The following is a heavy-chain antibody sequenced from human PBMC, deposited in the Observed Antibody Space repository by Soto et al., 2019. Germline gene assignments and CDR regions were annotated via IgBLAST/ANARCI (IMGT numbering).Heavy chain of an antibody. CDR1: GGTFSNYA. CDR2: IIPIFGTA. Sequence: QVQLVQSGAEVKRPGSSVKVSCKASGGTFSNYAISWVRRAPGQGLEWMGGIIPIFGTANYAQKFQARVTITADQSTRIAYMELNSLRSEDTAIYYCARSPSAAAGSTLGWFDPWGQGTLVTVSS. J-gene: IGHJ5*02. CDR3: ARSPSAAAGSTLGWFDP. D-gene: IGHD6-13*01. V-gene: IGHV1-69*01.